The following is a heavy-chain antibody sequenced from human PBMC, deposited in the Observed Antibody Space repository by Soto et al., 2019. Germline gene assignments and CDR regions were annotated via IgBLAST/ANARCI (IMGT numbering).Heavy chain of an antibody. CDR2: ISSSSSTI. CDR1: GFTFSSYS. J-gene: IGHJ5*02. V-gene: IGHV3-48*01. Sequence: GGSLRLSCAASGFTFSSYSMNWVRQAPGKGLEWVSYISSSSSTIYYADSVKGRFTISRDNAKNSLYLQMNSLRTEDTAVYYCTKESGWPNFDPWGQGILVTVSS. CDR3: TKESGWPNFDP. D-gene: IGHD6-19*01.